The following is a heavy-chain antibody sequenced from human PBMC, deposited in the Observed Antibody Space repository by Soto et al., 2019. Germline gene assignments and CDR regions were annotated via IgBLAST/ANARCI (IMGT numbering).Heavy chain of an antibody. CDR1: GFTFSSYG. V-gene: IGHV3-33*01. Sequence: GGSLRLSCAASGFTFSSYGMHWVRQAPGKGLEWVAVIWYDGSNKYYADSVKGRFTISRDNSKNTLYLQMNSLGAEDTAVYYCARAGHRPRGSGSYYNNPYYYYYMDVWGKGTTVTVSS. CDR2: IWYDGSNK. J-gene: IGHJ6*03. CDR3: ARAGHRPRGSGSYYNNPYYYYYMDV. D-gene: IGHD3-10*01.